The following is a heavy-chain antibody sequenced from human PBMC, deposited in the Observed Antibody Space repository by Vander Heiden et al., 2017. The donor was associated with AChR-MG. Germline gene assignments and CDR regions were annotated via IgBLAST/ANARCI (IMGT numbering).Heavy chain of an antibody. D-gene: IGHD3-3*01. J-gene: IGHJ4*02. CDR2: IWYDGSNK. Sequence: WVRQAPGKVLEWVAVIWYDGSNKYYADSVKGRFTISRDNSKNTVYLQMNSLRAEETAVYYCARGGYDSWSGSYNKYYFDYWGQGTLVTVSS. V-gene: IGHV3-33*01. CDR3: ARGGYDSWSGSYNKYYFDY.